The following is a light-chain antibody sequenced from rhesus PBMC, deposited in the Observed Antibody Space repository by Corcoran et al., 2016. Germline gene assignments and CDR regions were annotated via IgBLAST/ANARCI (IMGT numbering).Light chain of an antibody. CDR1: QSVGSY. Sequence: ETVVTQSPATLSLSPGERATLSCRASQSVGSYLAWSPQKPGQAPRGLIYVASSMATGIPDRFSGSGSGTDFTLTISILEPEDVGIFYCQQSSNLSWTFGQGTKVEIK. CDR2: VAS. CDR3: QQSSNLSWT. V-gene: IGKV3-24*04. J-gene: IGKJ1*01.